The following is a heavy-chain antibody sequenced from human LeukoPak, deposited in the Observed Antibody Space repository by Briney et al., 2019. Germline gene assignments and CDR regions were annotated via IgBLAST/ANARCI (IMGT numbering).Heavy chain of an antibody. CDR3: ARDSSGWSKNY. CDR2: INPDGTRT. J-gene: IGHJ4*02. Sequence: GGSLRLSCAASGFSFSTYWMHWVRQAPGKGLVWVSRINPDGTRTAYADSVKGRFTISRDNSKNMMYLQMNSLRAEDTAVYYCARDSSGWSKNYWGQGTLVTVSS. D-gene: IGHD6-19*01. V-gene: IGHV3-74*01. CDR1: GFSFSTYW.